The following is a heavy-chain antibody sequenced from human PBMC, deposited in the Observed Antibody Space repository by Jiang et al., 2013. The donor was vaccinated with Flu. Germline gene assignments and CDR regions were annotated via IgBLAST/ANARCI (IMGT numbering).Heavy chain of an antibody. J-gene: IGHJ4*02. D-gene: IGHD1-26*01. CDR3: ARDRVGATGNFDY. CDR2: SAYNGNT. Sequence: SAYNGNTNYAQKLQGRVTMTTDTSTSTAYMELRSLRSDDTAVYYCARDRVGATGNFDYWGQGTLVTVSS. V-gene: IGHV1-18*01.